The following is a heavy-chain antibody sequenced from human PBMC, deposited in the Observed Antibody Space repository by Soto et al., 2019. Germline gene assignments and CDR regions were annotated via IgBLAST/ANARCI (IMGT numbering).Heavy chain of an antibody. J-gene: IGHJ4*02. CDR1: GESISSGGYY. CDR3: ARASSSSSAADY. D-gene: IGHD6-6*01. Sequence: QVQLQESGPGLVKASQTLSLICSVSGESISSGGYYWSWIRHHPGKGLEWIGYIYDSESAYYNPSLKRRVTISMATSKTHFAMKLSSVTAADTAVYYCARASSSSSAADYWGQGTLITVSS. CDR2: IYDSESA. V-gene: IGHV4-31*03.